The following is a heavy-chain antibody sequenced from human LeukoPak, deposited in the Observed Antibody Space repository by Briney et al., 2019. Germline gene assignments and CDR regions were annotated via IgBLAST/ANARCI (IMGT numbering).Heavy chain of an antibody. CDR3: ARDLGTTGTNYGY. D-gene: IGHD1-1*01. Sequence: GGSLRLSCAASGFTFSSYEMNWVRQAPGKGLEWVSYIGSSGSPIYYADSVKGRFTISRDNAKNSLYLQMNSLRVEDTAVYFCARDLGTTGTNYGYWGQGTLVTVSS. V-gene: IGHV3-48*03. CDR1: GFTFSSYE. CDR2: IGSSGSPI. J-gene: IGHJ4*02.